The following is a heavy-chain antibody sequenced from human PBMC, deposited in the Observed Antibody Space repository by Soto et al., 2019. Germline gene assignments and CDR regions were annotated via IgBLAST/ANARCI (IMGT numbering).Heavy chain of an antibody. CDR3: ARNPVAAAGRPYYFDY. Sequence: QVQLVESGGGLVKPGGSLRLSCAASGFTFSDYYINWIRQAPGKGLEWVSSISSSGTTLYYADSVKGRFTVSRDNAKNSLYLQMSSLRTEDTAVYYCARNPVAAAGRPYYFDYWGQGTLLTVSS. J-gene: IGHJ4*02. D-gene: IGHD6-6*01. CDR2: ISSSGTTL. V-gene: IGHV3-11*01. CDR1: GFTFSDYY.